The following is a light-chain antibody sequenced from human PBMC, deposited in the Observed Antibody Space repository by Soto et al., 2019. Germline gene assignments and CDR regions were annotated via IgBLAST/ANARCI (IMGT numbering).Light chain of an antibody. CDR2: GNS. V-gene: IGLV1-40*01. CDR1: SSNIGAGYD. CDR3: QSYDSSLSGSVV. J-gene: IGLJ2*01. Sequence: QSVRTQPPSVSGAPGHRVTVSCTGSSSNIGAGYDVHWYQQLPGTAPKLLIYGNSNRPSGVPDRFSGSKSGTSASLAITGLQAEDEADYYCQSYDSSLSGSVVFGGGTKLTVL.